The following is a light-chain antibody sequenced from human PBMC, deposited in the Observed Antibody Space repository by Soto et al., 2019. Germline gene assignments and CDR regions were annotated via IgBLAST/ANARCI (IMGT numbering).Light chain of an antibody. Sequence: QSVLTQPPSASGTPGQRVTISCSGGSSNIGSHTVNWYQHLPGTAPKLLIYSNNQRPSGVPDRFSGSVSGTSASLAISGLQSEDEADYYCAAWHYSLNGPVFGGGTKSPS. CDR3: AAWHYSLNGPV. J-gene: IGLJ2*01. CDR2: SNN. CDR1: SSNIGSHT. V-gene: IGLV1-44*01.